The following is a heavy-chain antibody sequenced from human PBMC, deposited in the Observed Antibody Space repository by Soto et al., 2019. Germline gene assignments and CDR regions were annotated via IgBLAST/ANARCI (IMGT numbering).Heavy chain of an antibody. CDR1: GGTFSSYA. V-gene: IGHV1-69*06. CDR2: IIPIFGTA. J-gene: IGHJ4*02. D-gene: IGHD1-26*01. Sequence: QVQLVQSGAEVKKPGSSVKVSCKASGGTFSSYAISWVRQAPGQGLEWMGGIIPIFGTANYAQKFQGRVTITADKSPSTAYMELSSLRSEDTAVYYCARGYSGSYYSVWNGFDYWGQGTLVTVSS. CDR3: ARGYSGSYYSVWNGFDY.